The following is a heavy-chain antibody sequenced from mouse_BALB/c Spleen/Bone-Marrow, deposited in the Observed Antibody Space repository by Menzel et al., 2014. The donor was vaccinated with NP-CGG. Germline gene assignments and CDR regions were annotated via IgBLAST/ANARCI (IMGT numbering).Heavy chain of an antibody. Sequence: EVMLVESGPSLVKPSQTLSLTCSVTGDSITSGYWNWIRKFPGNKLEYMGYISYSGSTYYNPSLKSRISITRDTSKNXYYLQWNSVTTEDTATYYCARGGGSSYNYAMDYWGQGTSVTVSS. CDR2: ISYSGST. CDR1: GDSITSGY. CDR3: ARGGGSSYNYAMDY. V-gene: IGHV3-8*02. D-gene: IGHD1-1*01. J-gene: IGHJ4*01.